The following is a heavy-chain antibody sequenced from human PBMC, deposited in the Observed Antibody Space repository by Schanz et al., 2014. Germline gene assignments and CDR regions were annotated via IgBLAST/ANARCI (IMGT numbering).Heavy chain of an antibody. CDR3: AGAFDSSGYYFDS. Sequence: QVQLVQSGTQVKKPGASVKVSCKASGYTLSAYSLHWVRQAPGQGLEWMGIVNPSVRGTHFAREFQGRVTVTSDTSTSTVYMELSGLRSEDTAVYYCAGAFDSSGYYFDSWGQGTPXTVSS. CDR1: GYTLSAYS. J-gene: IGHJ4*02. CDR2: VNPSVRGT. V-gene: IGHV1-46*03. D-gene: IGHD3-22*01.